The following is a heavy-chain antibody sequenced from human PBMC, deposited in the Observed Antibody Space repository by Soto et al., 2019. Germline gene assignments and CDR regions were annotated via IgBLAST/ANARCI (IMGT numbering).Heavy chain of an antibody. CDR1: GYSFTNYA. V-gene: IGHV1-3*01. CDR3: AAGIHDFWSGYYDY. D-gene: IGHD3-3*01. J-gene: IGHJ4*02. CDR2: ISAGNDDT. Sequence: ASVKVSCKASGYSFTNYAMHWVRQAPGQRLEWMGWISAGNDDTRYSQKFQGRVIITRDTSASTAYMEVSSLTSEDTAVYYCAAGIHDFWSGYYDYWGQGTLVTVSS.